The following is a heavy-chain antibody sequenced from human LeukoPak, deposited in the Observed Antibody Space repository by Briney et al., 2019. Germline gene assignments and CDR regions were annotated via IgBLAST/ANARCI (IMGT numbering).Heavy chain of an antibody. V-gene: IGHV1-2*02. CDR2: VNPNSGGT. CDR3: ARGLTPRFGLTMVRGVMVY. Sequence: ASVKVSCKASGYTFTGYYMHWVRQAPGQGLEWMGWVNPNSGGTNYAQKFQGRVTMTRDTSISTAYMELSMLRSDDTAVYYCARGLTPRFGLTMVRGVMVYWGQGTLVTVSS. J-gene: IGHJ4*02. D-gene: IGHD3-10*01. CDR1: GYTFTGYY.